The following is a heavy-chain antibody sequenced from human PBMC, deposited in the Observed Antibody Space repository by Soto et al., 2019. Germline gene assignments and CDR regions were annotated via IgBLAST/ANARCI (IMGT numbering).Heavy chain of an antibody. V-gene: IGHV3-23*01. CDR1: GFTFSSYA. Sequence: EVQLLESGGGLVQPGGSLRLSCAASGFTFSSYAMSWVRQAPGKGLEWVSAISGSGGSTYYADSVKGRFTISRDNSKNTLYLQMNSLRAEDTAVYYCAKVRVRSPGYCSGGSCYDWFDTWGQGTLVTVSS. CDR2: ISGSGGST. CDR3: AKVRVRSPGYCSGGSCYDWFDT. D-gene: IGHD2-15*01. J-gene: IGHJ5*02.